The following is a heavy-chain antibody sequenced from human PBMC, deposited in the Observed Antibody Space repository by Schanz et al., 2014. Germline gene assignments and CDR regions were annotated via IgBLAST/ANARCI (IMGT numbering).Heavy chain of an antibody. Sequence: QLMQSGSEVRKPGASVKVSCKASGYIFGSHGMTWVRQAPGQGPEWMGKINPSSGTTRIAQNFQGRLTVTRDTSTSTVNMELSSLRSEDTAVYYCVRDAGWAFGDYHGMDVWGQGTSVTVSS. D-gene: IGHD3-10*01. CDR2: INPSSGTT. V-gene: IGHV1-46*01. CDR1: GYIFGSHG. J-gene: IGHJ6*02. CDR3: VRDAGWAFGDYHGMDV.